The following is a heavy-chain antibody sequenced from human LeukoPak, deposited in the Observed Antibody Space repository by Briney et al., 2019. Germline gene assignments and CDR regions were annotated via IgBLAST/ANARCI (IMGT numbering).Heavy chain of an antibody. V-gene: IGHV3-48*02. J-gene: IGHJ1*01. CDR1: GFSFSNYA. Sequence: GGSLRLSCAASGFSFSNYAMNWVRQAPGKGLEWISYISSSSTTMYYADSVKGRFTISRDNAKNSLFLQMDSLRDEDTAVYYCATYAYWGQGTLVTVSS. CDR2: ISSSSTTM. CDR3: ATYAY.